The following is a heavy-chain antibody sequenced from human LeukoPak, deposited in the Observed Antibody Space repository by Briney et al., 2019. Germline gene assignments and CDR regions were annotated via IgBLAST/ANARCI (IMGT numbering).Heavy chain of an antibody. Sequence: GASVKVSCKASGYTFTSYGISWVRQAPGQGLEWMGWISAYNGNTSYAQKLQGRVTMTTDTSTSTAYMELRSLRSDDTAVYYCARGDMTTVTTDYFDYWGQGTLVTVSS. CDR1: GYTFTSYG. CDR2: ISAYNGNT. CDR3: ARGDMTTVTTDYFDY. J-gene: IGHJ4*02. D-gene: IGHD4-17*01. V-gene: IGHV1-18*01.